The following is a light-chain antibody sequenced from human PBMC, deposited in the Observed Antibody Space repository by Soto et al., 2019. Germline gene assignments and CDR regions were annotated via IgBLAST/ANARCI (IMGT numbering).Light chain of an antibody. CDR3: HQRQSWPRT. CDR2: GAS. Sequence: EIVLTQSPVTLSLSPGERATLSCRASQSVRSNYLAWYQQKPGQAPRLLIYGASSKATGIPDRFSGSGSGTDFTLTISDVQPEDFALYYCHQRQSWPRTFGQGTKVDI. V-gene: IGKV3D-20*02. CDR1: QSVRSNY. J-gene: IGKJ1*01.